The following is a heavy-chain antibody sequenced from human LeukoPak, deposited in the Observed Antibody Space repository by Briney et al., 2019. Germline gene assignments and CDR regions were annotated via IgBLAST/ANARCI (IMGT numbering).Heavy chain of an antibody. Sequence: GGSLRLSCAASGFTFDDYAMHWVRHAPGKGLEWVSGISWNSAGIGYADSVKGRFTISRDNAKNTLYLQMNSLRAEDTAVYYCARDKNPGIAADWGQGTLVTVSS. D-gene: IGHD6-13*01. CDR3: ARDKNPGIAAD. CDR1: GFTFDDYA. CDR2: ISWNSAGI. J-gene: IGHJ4*02. V-gene: IGHV3-9*01.